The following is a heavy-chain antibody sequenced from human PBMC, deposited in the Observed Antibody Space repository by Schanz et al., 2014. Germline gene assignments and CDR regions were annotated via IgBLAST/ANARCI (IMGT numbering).Heavy chain of an antibody. CDR1: GFTFSNYG. CDR3: AKDGRLPYYGTGSDFDY. Sequence: VQLVESGGDLVKPGGSLRLSCEASGFTFSNYGMSWVRQAPGKGLEWVSRMIGSGSSVFYADSVKGRFTISRDNLKNTVYLQMNSLRAGDTAVYYCAKDGRLPYYGTGSDFDYWGQGTLVAVSS. D-gene: IGHD3-22*01. CDR2: MIGSGSSV. V-gene: IGHV3-23*04. J-gene: IGHJ4*02.